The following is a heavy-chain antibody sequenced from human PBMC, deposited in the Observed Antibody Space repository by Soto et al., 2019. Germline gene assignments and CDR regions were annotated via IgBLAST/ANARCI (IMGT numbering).Heavy chain of an antibody. J-gene: IGHJ6*04. Sequence: QVQLVQSGPEVKKTGTSVKVSCTASGGTFSSRAISWVRQAPGQGLECMGGIIPVFGRVNYAEKFQDRDTITANESTGTVYNELSSLRSADTARYYCANSRGGTFLGYHGMDIWGEGHTVSVSS. D-gene: IGHD3-16*01. V-gene: IGHV1-69*01. CDR3: ANSRGGTFLGYHGMDI. CDR1: GGTFSSRA. CDR2: IIPVFGRV.